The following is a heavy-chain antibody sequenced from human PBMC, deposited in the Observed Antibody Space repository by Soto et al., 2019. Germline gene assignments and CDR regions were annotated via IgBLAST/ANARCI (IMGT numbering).Heavy chain of an antibody. CDR3: ARDSLPAYYYDSSRDSPAS. Sequence: QVQLVQSGAEVKKPGASVKVSCKASGYTFSTYAISWVRQATGQGLEWMGWISAYNGDTNYAQKFQGRVTMTTDTSPSTADMELRSMRSDDTAVYYCARDSLPAYYYDSSRDSPASWGHGTLVTVSS. J-gene: IGHJ5*01. CDR1: GYTFSTYA. CDR2: ISAYNGDT. D-gene: IGHD3-22*01. V-gene: IGHV1-18*01.